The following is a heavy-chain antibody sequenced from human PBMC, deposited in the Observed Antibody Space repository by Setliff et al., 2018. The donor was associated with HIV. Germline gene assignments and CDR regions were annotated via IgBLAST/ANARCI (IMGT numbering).Heavy chain of an antibody. CDR3: ACPPRPTPTPEDY. D-gene: IGHD6-6*01. Sequence: PSETLSLTCTVTGGSISSGGFYWTWIRQHPGKGLEWIGYIYNTGSTYHSPSLESRVTISIDTSKNQFSLKLSSVTAADTAVYYCACPPRPTPTPEDYWGQGTLVTVSS. CDR2: IYNTGST. CDR1: GGSISSGGFY. J-gene: IGHJ4*02. V-gene: IGHV4-31*03.